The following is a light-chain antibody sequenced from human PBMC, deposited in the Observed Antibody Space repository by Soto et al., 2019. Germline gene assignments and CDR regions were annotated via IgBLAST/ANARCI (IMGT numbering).Light chain of an antibody. Sequence: QSALTQPPSASGSPGQSVTISCTGTSSDVGGYDYVSWYQQHPGKAPKLVISEVSRRPSGVPDRFSGPKSGNTASLTVSGLQAEDEADYYCSSYAGSNNFVFGTGTKLTVL. J-gene: IGLJ1*01. CDR2: EVS. CDR3: SSYAGSNNFV. CDR1: SSDVGGYDY. V-gene: IGLV2-8*01.